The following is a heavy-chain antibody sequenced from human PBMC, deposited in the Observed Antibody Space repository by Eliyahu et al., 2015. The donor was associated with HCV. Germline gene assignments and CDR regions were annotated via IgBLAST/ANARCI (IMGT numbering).Heavy chain of an antibody. CDR1: GGSIXXGSYY. CDR2: IYTSGST. CDR3: ARDKSNGSGSYLHYNWFDP. D-gene: IGHD3-10*01. Sequence: QVQLQESGPGLVKPPQTLSLTCXVXGGSIXXGSYYWSWXRQPAGKGLEWIGRIYTSGSTNYNPSLKSRVTISVDTSKNQFSLKLSSVTAADTAVYYCARDKSNGSGSYLHYNWFDPWGQGTLVTVSS. V-gene: IGHV4-61*02. J-gene: IGHJ5*02.